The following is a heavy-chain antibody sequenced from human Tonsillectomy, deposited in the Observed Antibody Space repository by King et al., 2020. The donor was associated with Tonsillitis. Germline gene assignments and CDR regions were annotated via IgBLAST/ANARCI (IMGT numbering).Heavy chain of an antibody. D-gene: IGHD1-26*01. CDR1: GFTVSNNY. J-gene: IGHJ6*02. V-gene: IGHV3-53*04. Sequence: VQLVESGGGLVQPGGSLRLSCAASGFTVSNNYMSWVRQAPGKGLEWVSVIYNGGSTYYADSVKGRFTISRHNSKNTLYLQMNSLGAEDTAVYYFASGAAYYYYGMDVWGQGTTVTVSS. CDR2: IYNGGST. CDR3: ASGAAYYYYGMDV.